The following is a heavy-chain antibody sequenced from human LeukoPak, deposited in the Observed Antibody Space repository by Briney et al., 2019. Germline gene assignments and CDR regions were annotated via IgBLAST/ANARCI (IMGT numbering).Heavy chain of an antibody. CDR3: ARDRYSSGASLYYMDV. Sequence: GASVKVSCKTSGYTFTGYYMHWVRQAPGQGLEWMGGIIPIFGTANYAQKFQGRVTITADESTSTAYMELSSLRSEDTAVYYCARDRYSSGASLYYMDVWGKGTTVTISS. D-gene: IGHD6-19*01. J-gene: IGHJ6*03. CDR1: GYTFTGYY. V-gene: IGHV1-69*13. CDR2: IIPIFGTA.